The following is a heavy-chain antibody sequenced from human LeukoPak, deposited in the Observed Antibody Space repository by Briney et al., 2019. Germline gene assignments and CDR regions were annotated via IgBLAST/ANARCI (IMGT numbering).Heavy chain of an antibody. J-gene: IGHJ3*02. Sequence: GGSLRLSCAASGFTFSSYGMHWVRRAPGKGLEWVAVIWYDGSNKYYADSVKGRFTISRDNSKNTLYLQMNSLRAEDTAVYYCARHRDGYNFDIWGQGTMVTVSS. CDR2: IWYDGSNK. CDR1: GFTFSSYG. D-gene: IGHD5-24*01. CDR3: ARHRDGYNFDI. V-gene: IGHV3-30*19.